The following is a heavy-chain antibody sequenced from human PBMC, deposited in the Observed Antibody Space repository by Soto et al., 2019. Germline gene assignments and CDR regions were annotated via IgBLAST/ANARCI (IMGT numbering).Heavy chain of an antibody. CDR3: ARQVRGRLYYYYMDV. CDR2: IYPGDSDT. D-gene: IGHD3-10*01. J-gene: IGHJ6*03. CDR1: GYSFTSYW. V-gene: IGHV5-51*01. Sequence: GESLKISCKGSGYSFTSYWIGWVRQMPGKGLEWMGIIYPGDSDTRYSPSFQGQVTISADKSISTAYLQWSSLKASDTAMYYCARQVRGRLYYYYMDVWGKGTTVTVSS.